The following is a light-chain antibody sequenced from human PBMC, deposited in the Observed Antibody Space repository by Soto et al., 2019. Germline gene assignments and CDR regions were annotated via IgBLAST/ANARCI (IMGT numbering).Light chain of an antibody. Sequence: QSALTQPASVSGSPGQSITISCTGTSSDVGGYNYVSWYQQHPGKAPKLMIYEVSNRPSGVSNRFSGSKSGNTASLTISGLQAEYEADYYCSSYTRSSSLVFGTGTKLTVL. CDR2: EVS. CDR1: SSDVGGYNY. CDR3: SSYTRSSSLV. J-gene: IGLJ1*01. V-gene: IGLV2-14*01.